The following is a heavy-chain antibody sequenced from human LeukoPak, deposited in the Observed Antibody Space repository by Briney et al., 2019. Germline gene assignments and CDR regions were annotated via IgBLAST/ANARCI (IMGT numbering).Heavy chain of an antibody. Sequence: ASVKVSCKASGYTFTGYYMHWVRQAPGQGLEWMGWINPNSGGTNYAQKLQGRVTMTRDTSISTAYMELSRLRSDDTAVYYCARVVPDLCSGGSCYPTGGFDYWGQGTLVTVSS. CDR3: ARVVPDLCSGGSCYPTGGFDY. CDR1: GYTFTGYY. D-gene: IGHD2-15*01. V-gene: IGHV1-2*02. J-gene: IGHJ4*02. CDR2: INPNSGGT.